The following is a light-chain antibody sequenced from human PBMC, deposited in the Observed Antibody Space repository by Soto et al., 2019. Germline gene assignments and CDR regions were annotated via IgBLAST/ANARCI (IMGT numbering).Light chain of an antibody. CDR1: SSNFGAGYD. V-gene: IGLV1-40*01. J-gene: IGLJ2*01. CDR2: GNT. CDR3: QSYGSGRSGLV. Sequence: QSVLTQPPSVSGAPGQRVTISCTGSSSNFGAGYDVHWYQQLPGTAPKILIYGNTNRPSGVPDRFSGSKSGTSASLAITGLQAEDEADYSCQSYGSGRSGLVFGGGTQLTVL.